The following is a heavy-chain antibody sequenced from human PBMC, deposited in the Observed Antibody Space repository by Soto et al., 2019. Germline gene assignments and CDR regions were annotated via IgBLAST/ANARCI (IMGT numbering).Heavy chain of an antibody. J-gene: IGHJ4*02. V-gene: IGHV4-31*11. Sequence: SSATLSLTCAVSSGSVSSGGYYWRWIRQHPGKGLEWIGYIYYSGSTYYHPSLKSRVTISVDTSKNQFSLKLSSVTAADTAVYYCARVGRYYYDSSGWMAHFDYWGQGTLVTVSS. CDR2: IYYSGST. CDR3: ARVGRYYYDSSGWMAHFDY. CDR1: SGSVSSGGYY. D-gene: IGHD3-22*01.